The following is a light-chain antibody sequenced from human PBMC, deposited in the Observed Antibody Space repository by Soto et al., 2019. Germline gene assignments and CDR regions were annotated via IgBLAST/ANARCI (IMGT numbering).Light chain of an antibody. CDR1: QSVSSSY. CDR3: QQHNNWPWT. CDR2: DTS. V-gene: IGKV3D-20*02. Sequence: EIVLTQSPGTLSLSPGERATLSCRASQSVSSSYLAWYQQKPGQAPRLLIYDTSTRATGIPARFSGSGSGTEFTLTINSLQSEDSAVYYCQQHNNWPWTFGQGTRWIS. J-gene: IGKJ1*01.